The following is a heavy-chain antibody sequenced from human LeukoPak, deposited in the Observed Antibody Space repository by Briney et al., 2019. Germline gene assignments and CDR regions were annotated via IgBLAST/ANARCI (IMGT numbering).Heavy chain of an antibody. V-gene: IGHV1-24*01. Sequence: ASVKVSCKVSGYTLTELSMHWVRQAPGKGLEWMGGFDPEDGETIYAQKFQGRVTMTEDTSTDTAYMELSSLRSEDTAVYYCATGYCSGGSCYSSLDYWGQGTLATVSS. CDR3: ATGYCSGGSCYSSLDY. CDR2: FDPEDGET. CDR1: GYTLTELS. J-gene: IGHJ4*02. D-gene: IGHD2-15*01.